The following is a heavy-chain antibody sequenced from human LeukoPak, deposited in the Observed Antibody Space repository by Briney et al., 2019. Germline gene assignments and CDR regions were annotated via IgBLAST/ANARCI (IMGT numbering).Heavy chain of an antibody. Sequence: PGGSLRLSCAASGFTFSNYGMHWARQAPGKGLEWVAVIWYDGSNKYYADSVKGRFTISRDNSKNTLYLQMNSLRAEDTAVYYCARDGGAGAARGDNGGRETRVTVP. CDR3: ARDGGAGAARGDN. J-gene: IGHJ4*02. CDR2: IWYDGSNK. CDR1: GFTFSNYG. V-gene: IGHV3-33*01. D-gene: IGHD3-16*01.